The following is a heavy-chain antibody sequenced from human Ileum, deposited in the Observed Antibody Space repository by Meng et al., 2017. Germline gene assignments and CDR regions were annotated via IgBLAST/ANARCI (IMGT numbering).Heavy chain of an antibody. Sequence: QVQLVQSGAVVKQPGSSVKVSCKVSGGTFNTYAISWVRQAPGQGLEWMGGIIPIFDTPNYAQKFQDRVTITADASTSTTYMELNGLMSEDTALYYCARGAVVATTYYFDSWGQGTLVTVSS. V-gene: IGHV1-69*01. CDR3: ARGAVVATTYYFDS. J-gene: IGHJ4*02. D-gene: IGHD2-21*02. CDR1: GGTFNTYA. CDR2: IIPIFDTP.